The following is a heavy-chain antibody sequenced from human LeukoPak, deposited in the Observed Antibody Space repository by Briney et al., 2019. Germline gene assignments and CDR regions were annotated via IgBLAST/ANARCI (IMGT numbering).Heavy chain of an antibody. CDR2: ISSSSSTI. Sequence: QAGGSLRLSCAASGFTFSTYSMNWVRQAPGKGLEWVSYISSSSSTIYYADSVKGRFTISRDNAKNSLYLQMNSLRAEDTAVYYCARGPSSSTSWYYYYMDVWGKGTTVAVSS. V-gene: IGHV3-48*01. CDR1: GFTFSTYS. D-gene: IGHD2-2*01. J-gene: IGHJ6*03. CDR3: ARGPSSSTSWYYYYMDV.